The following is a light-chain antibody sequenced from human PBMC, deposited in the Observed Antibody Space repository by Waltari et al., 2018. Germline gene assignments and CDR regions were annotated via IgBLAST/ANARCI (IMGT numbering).Light chain of an antibody. V-gene: IGLV2-23*02. Sequence: QSALTQPASVSASPGQSITISCNGTSSDVGDYNLVSWYQQHPAKAPKLLIFGVAKRPTGGSNRCSASKSGNTASRTIAGLQAEDEATYHCCAYAGTNTWVFGGGTKVTVL. CDR2: GVA. J-gene: IGLJ2*01. CDR3: CAYAGTNTWV. CDR1: SSDVGDYNL.